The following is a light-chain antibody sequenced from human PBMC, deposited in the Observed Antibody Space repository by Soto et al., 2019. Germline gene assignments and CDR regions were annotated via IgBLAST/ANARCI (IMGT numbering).Light chain of an antibody. V-gene: IGKV3-20*01. CDR3: KQYGSSPVT. CDR2: GAS. Sequence: EIVLTQSPGTLSLSPGEGLTLSCRASQSVTSSYLAWYQQKPGQAPRLLIYGASSRATGIPDRFSGRGSGTDFTLTISRLEPEDFAVYYCKQYGSSPVTFGQGTRLEIK. J-gene: IGKJ5*01. CDR1: QSVTSSY.